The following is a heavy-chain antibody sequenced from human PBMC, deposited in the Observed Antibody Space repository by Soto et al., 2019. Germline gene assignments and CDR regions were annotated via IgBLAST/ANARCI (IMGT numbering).Heavy chain of an antibody. CDR3: ASPLGLAYQLLGRGSYYYYGMDV. V-gene: IGHV3-23*01. J-gene: IGHJ6*02. CDR1: GFTFSSYA. D-gene: IGHD2-2*01. Sequence: GGSLRLSCAASGFTFSSYAMSWVRQAPGKGLEWVSAISGSGGSTYYADSVKGRFTISRDNSKNTLYLQMNSLRAEDTAVYYCASPLGLAYQLLGRGSYYYYGMDVWGQGTTVTVSS. CDR2: ISGSGGST.